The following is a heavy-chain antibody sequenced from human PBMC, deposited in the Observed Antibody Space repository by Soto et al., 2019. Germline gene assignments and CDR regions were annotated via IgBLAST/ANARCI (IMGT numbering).Heavy chain of an antibody. J-gene: IGHJ4*02. V-gene: IGHV4-39*01. Sequence: SETLSLTCTVSGGSISSSSYSWGWLRQPPGEGLEWIGSIYYSGSTYYNPSLKSRVTISVDTSKNQFSLKLSSVTAADTAVYYCARHEYYYDSSGYLYWGQGSLVTVSS. CDR2: IYYSGST. D-gene: IGHD3-22*01. CDR3: ARHEYYYDSSGYLY. CDR1: GGSISSSSYS.